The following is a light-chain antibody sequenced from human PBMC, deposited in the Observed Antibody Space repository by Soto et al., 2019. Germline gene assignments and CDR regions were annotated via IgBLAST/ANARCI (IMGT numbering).Light chain of an antibody. CDR3: QQYNSYSWT. V-gene: IGKV1-5*01. CDR1: QSIGSW. CDR2: DAS. J-gene: IGKJ1*01. Sequence: IQMTQSPSTLSASVGDRVTITCRASQSIGSWLAWYQQKPGKAPKLLIYDASSLESGVPSKFSGSGSGTEFTLTISSLQHDDFATYYCQQYNSYSWTFGQGTKVDIK.